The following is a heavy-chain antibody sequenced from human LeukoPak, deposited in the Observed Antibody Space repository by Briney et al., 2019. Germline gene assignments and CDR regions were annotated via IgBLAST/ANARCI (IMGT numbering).Heavy chain of an antibody. CDR2: ISSSSSYI. D-gene: IGHD6-13*01. Sequence: GGSLRLSCAASGFSINKYAMIWVRQAPGKGLEWVSSISSSSSYIYYADSVKGRFTISRDNAKNSLYLQMNSLRAEDTAVYYCARAGYSSSWYYDYYYYMDVWGKGTTVTVSS. V-gene: IGHV3-21*01. CDR3: ARAGYSSSWYYDYYYYMDV. J-gene: IGHJ6*03. CDR1: GFSINKYA.